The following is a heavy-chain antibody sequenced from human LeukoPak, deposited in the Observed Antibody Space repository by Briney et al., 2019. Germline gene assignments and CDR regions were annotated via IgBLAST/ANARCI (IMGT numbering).Heavy chain of an antibody. CDR2: VNADGGNT. CDR3: TKRVKYGGTWDHFAD. CDR1: GFTFDNYR. Sequence: GGSLRLSWAASGFTFDNYRMSWVRQAPGKGLEWVSTVNADGGNTYYADSVKGRFTISRDNSKSTLILQMNSLRVEDTALYYCTKRVKYGGTWDHFADWGQGTLVTVSS. D-gene: IGHD1-26*01. J-gene: IGHJ4*02. V-gene: IGHV3-23*01.